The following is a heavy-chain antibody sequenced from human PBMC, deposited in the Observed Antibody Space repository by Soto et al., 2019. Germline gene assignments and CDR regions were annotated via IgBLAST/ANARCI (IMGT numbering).Heavy chain of an antibody. J-gene: IGHJ3*02. V-gene: IGHV4-39*01. CDR2: IFYSGST. Sequence: SETLSLTCTVSSGSISSTIYSWDWIRQPPGKGLEWIGSIFYSGSTYYNPSLKSRVTISVDTSKNQFSLTLTSVTAADTAVYYCARHGTSYYYDRYAFDIWGQGTMVTVS. CDR1: SGSISSTIYS. D-gene: IGHD3-22*01. CDR3: ARHGTSYYYDRYAFDI.